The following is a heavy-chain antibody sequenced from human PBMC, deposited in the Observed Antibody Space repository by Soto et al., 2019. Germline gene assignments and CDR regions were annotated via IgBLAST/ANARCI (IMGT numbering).Heavy chain of an antibody. CDR2: IYWNDDK. CDR3: AHRLGSRGSFDY. V-gene: IGHV2-5*01. Sequence: SGPTLVNPTQTLTLTCTFSGFSLTTSGVGVGWIRQPPGKAPEWLALIYWNDDKRYGPSLQSRLTITKDTSKSQVVLTLTNMDPVDTATYYCAHRLGSRGSFDYWGQGSLVTVSS. D-gene: IGHD6-25*01. CDR1: GFSLTTSGVG. J-gene: IGHJ4*02.